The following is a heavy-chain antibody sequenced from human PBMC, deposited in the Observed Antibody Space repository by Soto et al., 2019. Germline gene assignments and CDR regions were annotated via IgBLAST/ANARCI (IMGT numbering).Heavy chain of an antibody. D-gene: IGHD3-3*01. Sequence: ASVKVSCKASGGTFSSYAISWVRQAPGQGLEWMGGIIPIFGTANYAQKFQGRVTITGDESTSTAYMELSRLRSEDTAVYYCARDGDFWSGYYVFDYWGQGTLVTVSS. CDR3: ARDGDFWSGYYVFDY. J-gene: IGHJ4*02. CDR2: IIPIFGTA. CDR1: GGTFSSYA. V-gene: IGHV1-69*13.